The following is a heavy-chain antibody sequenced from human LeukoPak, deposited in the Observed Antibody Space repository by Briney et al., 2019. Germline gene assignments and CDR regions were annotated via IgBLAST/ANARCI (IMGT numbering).Heavy chain of an antibody. V-gene: IGHV4-4*02. CDR2: IYHSGST. J-gene: IGHJ3*02. CDR1: GGSISSSNW. CDR3: ARDQGTVTTSHDAFDI. D-gene: IGHD4-17*01. Sequence: SETLSLTCAVSGGSISSSNWWSWVRQPPGKGLEWIGEIYHSGSTNYNPSLKSRVTISVDKFKNQFSLKLSSVTAADTAVYYCARDQGTVTTSHDAFDIWGQGTMVTVSS.